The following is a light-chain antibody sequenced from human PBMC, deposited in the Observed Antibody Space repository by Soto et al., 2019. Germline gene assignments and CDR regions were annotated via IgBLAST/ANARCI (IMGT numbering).Light chain of an antibody. Sequence: QSALTQPPSASGTPGQRGTISCSGRSANIGNNYVCWYQQLPGTAPKLLIYSKNQRPSGVPDRFSGSKSGTSASLAISGLRSEDEADYYCVSWDDSLSGLVFGTGTKVTVL. CDR1: SANIGNNY. CDR2: SKN. V-gene: IGLV1-47*02. CDR3: VSWDDSLSGLV. J-gene: IGLJ1*01.